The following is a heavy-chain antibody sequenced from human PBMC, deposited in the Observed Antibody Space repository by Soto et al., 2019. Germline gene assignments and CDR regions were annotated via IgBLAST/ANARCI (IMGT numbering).Heavy chain of an antibody. Sequence: GGSLRLSCAASGFTFSSYSMNWVRQAPGKGLEWVSYISSSSSTIYYADSVKGRFTISRDNAKNSLYLQMNSLRAEDTAVYYCARDREGIAVAGTAISFDIWGQGTMVTVSS. CDR1: GFTFSSYS. CDR3: ARDREGIAVAGTAISFDI. D-gene: IGHD6-19*01. V-gene: IGHV3-48*01. J-gene: IGHJ3*02. CDR2: ISSSSSTI.